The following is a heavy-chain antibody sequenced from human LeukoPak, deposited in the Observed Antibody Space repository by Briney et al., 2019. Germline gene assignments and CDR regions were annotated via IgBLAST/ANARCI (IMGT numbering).Heavy chain of an antibody. CDR3: ARQALEMATYYFDY. Sequence: SETLSLTCTVSGGSISSGSYYWSWIRQPAGKGLEWIGRIYTSGSTNYNPSLKSRVTISVDTSKNQFSLKLSSVTAADTAVYYCARQALEMATYYFDYWGQGTLVTVSS. J-gene: IGHJ4*02. CDR2: IYTSGST. CDR1: GGSISSGSYY. V-gene: IGHV4-61*02. D-gene: IGHD5-24*01.